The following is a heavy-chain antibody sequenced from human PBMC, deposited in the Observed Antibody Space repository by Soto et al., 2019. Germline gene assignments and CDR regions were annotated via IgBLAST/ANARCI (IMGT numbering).Heavy chain of an antibody. J-gene: IGHJ4*02. CDR2: ISFNGTT. CDR3: ARVPDY. CDR1: GGSMTPYY. Sequence: PSETLSLTCTVSGGSMTPYYWTWIRQSPGKGLEWIGYISFNGTTDYNPSLKSRLTMSVDTSKNQFSLRLSSVTAADTAVYYCARVPDYWGQGTLVTVSS. V-gene: IGHV4-59*12.